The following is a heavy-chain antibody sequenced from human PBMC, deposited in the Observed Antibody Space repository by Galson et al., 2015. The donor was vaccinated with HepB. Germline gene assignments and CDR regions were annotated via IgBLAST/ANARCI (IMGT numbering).Heavy chain of an antibody. V-gene: IGHV1-18*04. CDR1: GYTFISYG. J-gene: IGHJ4*02. Sequence: SVKVSCKASGYTFISYGITWLRQVPGRGPEWMGWITGYNANPNYAQKFQGRVTMTTDTSTSTAYMELRSLTSDDTAVYYCARGLGEGDYLWGNYRHPHWGQGTLVTVSS. CDR3: ARGLGEGDYLWGNYRHPH. CDR2: ITGYNANP. D-gene: IGHD3-16*02.